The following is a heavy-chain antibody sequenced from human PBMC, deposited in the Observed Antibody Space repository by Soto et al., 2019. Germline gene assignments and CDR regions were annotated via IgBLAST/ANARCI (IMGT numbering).Heavy chain of an antibody. J-gene: IGHJ3*02. CDR3: ARDGSYDRSGHWVAEYAFDI. V-gene: IGHV1-18*01. Sequence: QVQLVQSGGEVRKPGASVKVSCKASRYTFTSYGISWVRQAPGQGLQWLGWISTHDTNIHLEQKFQDSVTMTTDTSTCTAYMEMRSLTSDDTAVYYCARDGSYDRSGHWVAEYAFDILGQVTMLTVSA. CDR1: RYTFTSYG. CDR2: ISTHDTNI. D-gene: IGHD3-22*01.